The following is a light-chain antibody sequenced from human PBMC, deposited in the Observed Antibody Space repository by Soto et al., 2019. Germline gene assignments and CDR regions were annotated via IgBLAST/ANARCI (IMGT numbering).Light chain of an antibody. CDR1: STNVGTYQA. V-gene: IGLV2-23*02. J-gene: IGLJ1*01. CDR3: CSYACSSTYV. CDR2: EVS. Sequence: QSALTQPASVSGSPGQSVTISCTGTSTNVGTYQAISWYQQHPGKAPKLILYEVSQRPSGVSDRFSGSKSGNTASLTISGRQAEDEADYHCCSYACSSTYVFGTGTKLTVL.